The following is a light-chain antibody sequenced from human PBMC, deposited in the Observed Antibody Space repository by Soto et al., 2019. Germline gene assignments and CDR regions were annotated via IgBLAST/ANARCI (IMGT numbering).Light chain of an antibody. J-gene: IGKJ4*01. CDR3: QQGNSFFT. CDR1: PDISTG. Sequence: DLQMTQSPSSASASVGDTVTITCRASPDISTGLAWYQQQPGKAPKLLIYDASTLQSGVPSRFSGSGSRKDFTLTISSLQPEDFAVYYRQQGNSFFTFGGGTKVEIK. CDR2: DAS. V-gene: IGKV1D-12*01.